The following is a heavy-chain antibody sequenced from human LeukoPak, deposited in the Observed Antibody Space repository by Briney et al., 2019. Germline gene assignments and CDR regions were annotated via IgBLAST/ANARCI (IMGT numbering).Heavy chain of an antibody. CDR1: GYTFTSYD. CDR2: MNPNSGNT. J-gene: IGHJ4*02. CDR3: ARATSVYCGGDCYVFDY. D-gene: IGHD2-21*02. Sequence: GASVKVSCKASGYTFTSYDINWVRQATGQGLEWMGWMNPNSGNTGYAQKFQGRVTMTRNTSISTAYMELSSLRSEDTAVYYCARATSVYCGGDCYVFDYWGQGTLVTVSS. V-gene: IGHV1-8*01.